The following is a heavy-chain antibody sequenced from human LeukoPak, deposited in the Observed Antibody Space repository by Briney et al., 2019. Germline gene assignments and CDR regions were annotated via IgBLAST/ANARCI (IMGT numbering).Heavy chain of an antibody. CDR2: ISAYNGNT. J-gene: IGHJ4*02. CDR3: ARSLSITGTAHTDY. CDR1: GGSFSSHG. Sequence: ASVKVSCKASGGSFSSHGINWLRQAPGQGHEWMGWISAYNGNTNYAQKVQGRVTMTTDTSTSTAYMELRSLRSDDTAVYYCARSLSITGTAHTDYWGQGTLVTVSS. V-gene: IGHV1-18*01. D-gene: IGHD1-20*01.